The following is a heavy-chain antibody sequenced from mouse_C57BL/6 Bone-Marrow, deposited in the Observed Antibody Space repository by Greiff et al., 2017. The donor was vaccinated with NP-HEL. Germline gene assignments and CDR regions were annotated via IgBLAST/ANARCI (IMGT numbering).Heavy chain of an antibody. CDR2: ISNLAYSI. D-gene: IGHD2-1*01. V-gene: IGHV5-15*01. CDR3: ARGGYGNYGPFDY. J-gene: IGHJ2*01. CDR1: GFTFSDYG. Sequence: EVMLVESGGGLVQPGGSLKLSCAASGFTFSDYGMAWARQAPRKGPEWVAFISNLAYSIYYADTVTGRFTISRENAKNTLYLEMSSLRSEDTAMYYCARGGYGNYGPFDYWGQGTTLTVSS.